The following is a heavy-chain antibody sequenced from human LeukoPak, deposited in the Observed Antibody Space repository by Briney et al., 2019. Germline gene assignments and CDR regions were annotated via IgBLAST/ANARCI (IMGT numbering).Heavy chain of an antibody. V-gene: IGHV1-2*02. Sequence: ASVKVSCKASGYTFSGYYMNWVRQAPGQGIEWMGWINPNSGGTNYAQKFQGRVTMTRDTSISTAYMELNRLRSDDTAVYYCARVLGFSLIDYWGQGTLVTVSS. CDR2: INPNSGGT. J-gene: IGHJ4*02. CDR3: ARVLGFSLIDY. CDR1: GYTFSGYY. D-gene: IGHD7-27*01.